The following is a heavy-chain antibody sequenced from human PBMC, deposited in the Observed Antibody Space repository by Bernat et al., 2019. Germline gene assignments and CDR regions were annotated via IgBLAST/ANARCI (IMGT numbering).Heavy chain of an antibody. CDR3: AKSTKYYYDSTEGY. Sequence: EVQLVESGGGLVQPGGSLRLSCAASGFIVSSNYMSWVRQAPGKGLEWVSAISGSGGSTYYADSVKGRFTISRDNSKNTLYLQMNSLRAEDTAVYYCAKSTKYYYDSTEGYWGQGTLVTVSS. V-gene: IGHV3-23*04. CDR2: ISGSGGST. D-gene: IGHD3-22*01. CDR1: GFIVSSNY. J-gene: IGHJ4*02.